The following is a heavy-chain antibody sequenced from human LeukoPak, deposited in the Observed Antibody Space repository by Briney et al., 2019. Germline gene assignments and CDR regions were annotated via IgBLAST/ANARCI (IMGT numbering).Heavy chain of an antibody. V-gene: IGHV4-30-4*08. Sequence: PSETLSHTCTVSGGSISSGDYYWRWLRQPPGTGLEWIGYIYYSGSTYYNPSIKSRVTISVDTSKNQFSLKLSSVTAADTAVYYCARGDGDYDFDYWGQGTLVTVSS. D-gene: IGHD4-17*01. CDR3: ARGDGDYDFDY. J-gene: IGHJ4*02. CDR1: GGSISSGDYY. CDR2: IYYSGST.